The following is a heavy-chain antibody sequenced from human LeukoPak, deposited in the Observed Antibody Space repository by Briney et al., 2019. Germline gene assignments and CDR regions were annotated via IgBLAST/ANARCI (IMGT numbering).Heavy chain of an antibody. V-gene: IGHV3-21*01. CDR2: ISSSGRYI. D-gene: IGHD6-6*01. CDR1: GFTFNSCS. CDR3: ARDLTTSSTAYLHH. Sequence: GGSLRLSCTASGFTFNSCSMNWVRQAPGKGLEWVSSISSSGRYIYYADSVKGRFTISRDSGKNSLYLQMNSLRADDTAVYYCARDLTTSSTAYLHHWGQGTLVTVSS. J-gene: IGHJ1*01.